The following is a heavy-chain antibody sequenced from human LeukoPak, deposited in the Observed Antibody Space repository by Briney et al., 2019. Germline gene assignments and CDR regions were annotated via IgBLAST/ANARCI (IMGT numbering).Heavy chain of an antibody. Sequence: PGGSLRLSCAASGFTFSSYGMHWVRQAPGKGLEWVAVISYDGSNKHYADSVKGRFTISRDNSKNTLYLQMNSLRAEDTAVYYCADALNYYDSSGYLPGENYWGQGTLVTVSS. D-gene: IGHD3-22*01. CDR1: GFTFSSYG. CDR3: ADALNYYDSSGYLPGENY. V-gene: IGHV3-30*03. J-gene: IGHJ4*02. CDR2: ISYDGSNK.